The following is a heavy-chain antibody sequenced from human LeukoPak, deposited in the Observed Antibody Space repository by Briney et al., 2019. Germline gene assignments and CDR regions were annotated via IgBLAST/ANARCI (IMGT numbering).Heavy chain of an antibody. CDR1: GFTFSTYW. Sequence: GGSLRLSCAASGFTFSTYWMQWVRQAPGKGLVWVSRINSDGSGTSYADSVKGRFTVSRDNAKNTLYLQMNSLRAEDTALYYCARVARNSSGYYLNDYWGQGTLVTVSS. CDR3: ARVARNSSGYYLNDY. D-gene: IGHD3-22*01. V-gene: IGHV3-74*01. J-gene: IGHJ4*02. CDR2: INSDGSGT.